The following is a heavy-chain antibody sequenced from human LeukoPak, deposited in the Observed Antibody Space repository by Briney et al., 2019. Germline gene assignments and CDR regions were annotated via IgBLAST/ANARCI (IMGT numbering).Heavy chain of an antibody. D-gene: IGHD3-10*01. J-gene: IGHJ4*02. V-gene: IGHV3-48*03. CDR2: ISGSGTSI. CDR1: GFTFSNYE. CDR3: ATRVYGSGSYYPPYYFDY. Sequence: PGGSLRLSCAASGFTFSNYEINWVRQAPGRGLEWISYISGSGTSIYHANSVKGRFTISRDNAKNSVYLQMNSLRAEDTAVYYCATRVYGSGSYYPPYYFDYWGQGTLVTVSS.